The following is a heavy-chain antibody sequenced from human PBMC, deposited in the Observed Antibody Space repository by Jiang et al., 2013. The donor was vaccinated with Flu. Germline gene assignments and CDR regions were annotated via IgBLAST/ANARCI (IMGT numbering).Heavy chain of an antibody. D-gene: IGHD3-3*02. Sequence: GPGLVKPSETLSLTCTVSGGSISSSGYYWGWIRQPPGKGLEWIGSIYYSGSTYYNPSLKSRVTISVDTSKNQFSLKLSSVTATDTAVYYCARCSHRAAISYWGQGTLVTVSS. CDR2: IYYSGST. CDR1: GGSISSSGYY. CDR3: ARCSHRAAISY. V-gene: IGHV4-39*01. J-gene: IGHJ4*02.